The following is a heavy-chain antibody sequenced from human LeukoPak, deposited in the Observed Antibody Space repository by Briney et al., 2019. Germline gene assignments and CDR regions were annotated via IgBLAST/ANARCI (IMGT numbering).Heavy chain of an antibody. CDR3: ARDLYYGSGTHNWFDP. CDR1: GFTFDDYG. CDR2: INWNGGST. V-gene: IGHV3-20*01. D-gene: IGHD3-10*01. Sequence: PGGSLRLSCTASGFTFDDYGMNWVRQAPGKGLEWVSGINWNGGSTGYADSVKGRFTISRDNAKNSLYLQMNSLRAEDTALYHCARDLYYGSGTHNWFDPWGQGTLVTVSS. J-gene: IGHJ5*02.